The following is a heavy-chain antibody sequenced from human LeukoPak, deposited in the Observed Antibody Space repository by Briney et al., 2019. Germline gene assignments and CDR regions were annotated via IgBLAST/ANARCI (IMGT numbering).Heavy chain of an antibody. J-gene: IGHJ3*02. Sequence: GGTLRLSCAASGFTVSSNYMSWVRQAPGKGLEWVSVIYSGGSTCYADSVKGRFTISRDNSKNTLYLQMNSLRAEDTAVYYCARRGRVLDAFDIWGQGTMVTVSS. CDR2: IYSGGST. D-gene: IGHD2-15*01. CDR1: GFTVSSNY. CDR3: ARRGRVLDAFDI. V-gene: IGHV3-53*01.